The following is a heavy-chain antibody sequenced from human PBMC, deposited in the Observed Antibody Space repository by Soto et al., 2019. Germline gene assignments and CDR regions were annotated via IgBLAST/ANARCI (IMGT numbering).Heavy chain of an antibody. D-gene: IGHD3-3*01. J-gene: IGHJ4*02. CDR2: ISSSSSYI. Sequence: EVQLVESGGGLVKPGGSLRLSCAASGFTFSSYSMNWVRQAPGKGLEWVSSISSSSSYIYYADSVKGRFTISRDNAKNSLDLQMNSLRAEDTAVYYCARDQDDFWSGTDIDYWGQGTLVTVSS. V-gene: IGHV3-21*01. CDR3: ARDQDDFWSGTDIDY. CDR1: GFTFSSYS.